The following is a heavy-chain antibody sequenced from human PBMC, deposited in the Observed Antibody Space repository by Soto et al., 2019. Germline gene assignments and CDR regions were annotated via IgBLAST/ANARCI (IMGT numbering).Heavy chain of an antibody. Sequence: GGSLRLSCAASGFTFSSYAMSWVRQAPGKGLEWVSAISGSGGSTYYADSVKSRITISRDNSKNTLYLQMNSLRAEDTAVYYCAKGFLSEGSGSYYTNYYFDYWGQGTLVTVSS. CDR1: GFTFSSYA. J-gene: IGHJ4*02. CDR3: AKGFLSEGSGSYYTNYYFDY. V-gene: IGHV3-23*01. CDR2: ISGSGGST. D-gene: IGHD3-10*01.